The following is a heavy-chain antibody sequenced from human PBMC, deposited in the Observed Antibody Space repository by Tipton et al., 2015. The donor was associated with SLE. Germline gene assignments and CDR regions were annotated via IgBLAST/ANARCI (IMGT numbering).Heavy chain of an antibody. CDR2: VYHSGTT. CDR3: ARGGAVAGTHFDL. Sequence: TLSLTCAVSGGSVTTYYWSWVRQPPGKGLEWLGFVYHSGTTGYNPSLSNRLTLSLDTSRNHFSLKLSSVTAADTAVYYCARGGAVAGTHFDLWGRGTLVTVSS. J-gene: IGHJ2*01. V-gene: IGHV4-59*02. D-gene: IGHD6-19*01. CDR1: GGSVTTYY.